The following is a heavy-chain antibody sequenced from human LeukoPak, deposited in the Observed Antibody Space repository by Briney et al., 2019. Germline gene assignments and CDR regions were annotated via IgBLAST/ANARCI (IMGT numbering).Heavy chain of an antibody. D-gene: IGHD1-26*01. CDR2: IYYSGST. CDR1: GGSISSYY. Sequence: SDTLSLNCTVSGGSISSYYWSWIRQPPGKGLEWIGYIYYSGSTNYNPSLKSRVTISVDTSKNQFSLKLSSVTAADTAVYYCARDSGSYIDYWGQGTLVTVSS. V-gene: IGHV4-59*01. CDR3: ARDSGSYIDY. J-gene: IGHJ4*02.